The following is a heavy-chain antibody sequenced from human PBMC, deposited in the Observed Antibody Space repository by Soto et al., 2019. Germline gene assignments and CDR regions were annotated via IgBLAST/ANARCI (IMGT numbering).Heavy chain of an antibody. Sequence: EVQLLESGGGLVQPGGSLRLSCAASGFTFPNYVMSWVRQAPGKGLEWVSAISASGGSTYYADSVKGRFTVSRDNSKNTLYLQMSSLRAEDTAVYYCAKDFVGTKADFFDYWGQGTLVTVSS. CDR2: ISASGGST. D-gene: IGHD1-26*01. CDR3: AKDFVGTKADFFDY. V-gene: IGHV3-23*01. CDR1: GFTFPNYV. J-gene: IGHJ4*02.